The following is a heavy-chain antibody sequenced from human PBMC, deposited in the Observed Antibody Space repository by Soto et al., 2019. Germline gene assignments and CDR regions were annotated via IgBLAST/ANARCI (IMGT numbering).Heavy chain of an antibody. V-gene: IGHV4-30-4*01. J-gene: IGHJ6*02. D-gene: IGHD3-3*01. Sequence: PSETLSLTCSVSGGSISSGDYYWSWIRQPPGKGLEWIGYIYYSGSTYYNPSLKSRVTISVDTSKNQFSLKLSSVTAADTAVYYCARAVRFLEWPYYGMDVWGQGTTVTVSS. CDR2: IYYSGST. CDR1: GGSISSGDYY. CDR3: ARAVRFLEWPYYGMDV.